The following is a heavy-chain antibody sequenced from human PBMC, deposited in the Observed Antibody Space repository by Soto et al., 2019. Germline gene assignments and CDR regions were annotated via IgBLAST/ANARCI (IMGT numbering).Heavy chain of an antibody. CDR1: GFTFSSYG. V-gene: IGHV3-33*01. D-gene: IGHD2-2*01. CDR2: IGYDGSNK. J-gene: IGHJ4*02. Sequence: QVQLVESGGGVVQPGRSLRLSCAESGFTFSSYGMHWVRQAPGKGLEWVAVIGYDGSNKYYADSVKGRFTISRDNSKNTLYLQMNSLRAEDTAVYYCARQTTAAAPFDSCGQGTLVTVSS. CDR3: ARQTTAAAPFDS.